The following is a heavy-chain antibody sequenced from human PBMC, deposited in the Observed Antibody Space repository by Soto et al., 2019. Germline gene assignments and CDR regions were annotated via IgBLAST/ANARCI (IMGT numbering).Heavy chain of an antibody. CDR2: IYYSGTT. CDR3: ARDPPDGDSYFDY. V-gene: IGHV4-59*01. Sequence: SETLSLTCTVSRGSISSYYWSWIRQPPGKGLEWIGYIYYSGTTNYNPSLKSRVTMSVDTSRNQFSLKLSSVTAADTAVYYCARDPPDGDSYFDYWGQGTLVTVSS. D-gene: IGHD4-17*01. CDR1: RGSISSYY. J-gene: IGHJ4*02.